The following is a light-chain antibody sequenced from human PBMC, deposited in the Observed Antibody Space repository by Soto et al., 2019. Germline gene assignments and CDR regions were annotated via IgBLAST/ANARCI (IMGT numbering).Light chain of an antibody. Sequence: QSVLTQAASGSGAPLRSITISCTGTSSDVGGYNYVSWYQQHPGRAPELMIYDVTTRPSGVSSRFSGSKSGNTASLTISGLQAEDEADYYCSSYTSIRTLVFGGGTKVTVL. CDR2: DVT. J-gene: IGLJ2*01. CDR3: SSYTSIRTLV. V-gene: IGLV2-14*01. CDR1: SSDVGGYNY.